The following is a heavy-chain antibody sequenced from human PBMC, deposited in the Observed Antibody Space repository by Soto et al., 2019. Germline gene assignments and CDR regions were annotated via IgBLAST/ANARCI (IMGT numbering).Heavy chain of an antibody. V-gene: IGHV3-30-3*01. Sequence: QVQLVESGGGVVQPGRSLRLSCAASGFTFSRYGLHWVRQAPGKGLEWVAVISYDGSGKYYADSVKGRFTISKDSSKNTLYLQMNSLGAEDTAVYYCVCEIFGVVGSAFDYWGQGTQVTVSS. J-gene: IGHJ4*02. CDR1: GFTFSRYG. CDR2: ISYDGSGK. D-gene: IGHD3-3*01. CDR3: VCEIFGVVGSAFDY.